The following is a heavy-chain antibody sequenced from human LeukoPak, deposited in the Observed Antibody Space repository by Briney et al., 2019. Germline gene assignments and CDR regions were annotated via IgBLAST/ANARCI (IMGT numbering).Heavy chain of an antibody. CDR2: INWNGGST. J-gene: IGHJ4*02. CDR1: GFTFSGYG. D-gene: IGHD1-26*01. CDR3: ARGDGSYYGGNGFDY. Sequence: GGSLRLSCAASGFTFSGYGMSWVRQAPGKGLEWVSGINWNGGSTGYADSAKGRFTISRDNAKNSLYLQMNSLRAEDTALYYCARGDGSYYGGNGFDYWGQGTLVTVSS. V-gene: IGHV3-20*04.